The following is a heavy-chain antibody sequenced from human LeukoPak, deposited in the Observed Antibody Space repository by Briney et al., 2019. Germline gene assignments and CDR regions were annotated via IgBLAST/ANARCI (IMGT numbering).Heavy chain of an antibody. CDR1: GFPFSSYW. J-gene: IGHJ4*02. V-gene: IGHV3-7*01. D-gene: IGHD4-23*01. Sequence: GALRLSCADSGFPFSSYWISWVRQAPGKGLEWVANINQDGSEKYYVDSVRGRFTISRDNAKNSLYLQMNSLRAEDTAVYYCAISSPVATVGYWGQGTLVTVSS. CDR3: AISSPVATVGY. CDR2: INQDGSEK.